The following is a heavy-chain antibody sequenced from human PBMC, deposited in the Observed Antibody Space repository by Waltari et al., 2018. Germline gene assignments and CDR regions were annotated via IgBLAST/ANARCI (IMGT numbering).Heavy chain of an antibody. CDR1: GFTFSSYA. Sequence: EVQLLESGGGLVQPGGSLRLSCVASGFTFSSYAMRWVRQAPGTGLEWVSAISGSGGSTYYADSVKGRFTISRDNSKNTLYLQMNSLRAEDTAVYYCAKLAGRYYYDSSGYYPWGQGTLVTVSS. J-gene: IGHJ5*02. V-gene: IGHV3-23*01. CDR2: ISGSGGST. CDR3: AKLAGRYYYDSSGYYP. D-gene: IGHD3-22*01.